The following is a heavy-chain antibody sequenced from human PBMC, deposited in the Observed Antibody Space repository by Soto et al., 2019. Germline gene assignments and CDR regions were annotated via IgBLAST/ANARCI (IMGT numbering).Heavy chain of an antibody. CDR3: ARHDYVWGSDMYYFDY. V-gene: IGHV4-31*03. CDR1: GGSISSGGYY. CDR2: IYYSGST. Sequence: SETLSLTCTVSGGSISSGGYYWSWIRQHPGKGLEWIGYIYYSGSTYYNPSLKSRVTISVDTSKNQFSLKLSSVTAADTAVYYCARHDYVWGSDMYYFDYWGQGTLVTVSS. D-gene: IGHD3-16*01. J-gene: IGHJ4*02.